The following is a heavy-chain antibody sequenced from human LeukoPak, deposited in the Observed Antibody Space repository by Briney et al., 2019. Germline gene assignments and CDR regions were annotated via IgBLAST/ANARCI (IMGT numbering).Heavy chain of an antibody. J-gene: IGHJ3*02. D-gene: IGHD3-10*01. CDR1: GYTFTSYG. CDR3: AKDPYYPPPNAFDI. CDR2: ISAYNGNT. V-gene: IGHV1-18*01. Sequence: GASVXVSCKASGYTFTSYGISWVRQAPGQGLEWMGWISAYNGNTNYAQKLQGRVTMTTDTSTSTAYMELRSLRSDDTAVYYCAKDPYYPPPNAFDIWGQGTMVTVSS.